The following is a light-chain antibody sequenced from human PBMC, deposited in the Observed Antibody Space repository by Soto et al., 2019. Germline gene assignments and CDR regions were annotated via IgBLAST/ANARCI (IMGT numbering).Light chain of an antibody. CDR2: GAS. V-gene: IGKV3-20*01. CDR3: QQYGNSPQT. CDR1: QSVNSSY. Sequence: EIVLTQSPGTLSLSPGESVTLSCRASQSVNSSYLAWYQHKPGQAPRLLIYGASTRATGIPDRFSGSGSGTDFTLTIARLEPGDFAVYYGQQYGNSPQTFGQGTKVDIK. J-gene: IGKJ1*01.